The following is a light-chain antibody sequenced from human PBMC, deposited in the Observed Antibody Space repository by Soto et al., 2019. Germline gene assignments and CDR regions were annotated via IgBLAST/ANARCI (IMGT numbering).Light chain of an antibody. Sequence: QSALPQPRSVSGSLGQSGTISCTGTSSDVGGYNYVSWYQQHPGKAPKLMIYDVNKRPSGVPDRFSGYKSGNTASLTISGRQAADEADYYCCSYAGSWVFGGGTKLTVL. CDR1: SSDVGGYNY. CDR3: CSYAGSWV. CDR2: DVN. J-gene: IGLJ3*02. V-gene: IGLV2-11*01.